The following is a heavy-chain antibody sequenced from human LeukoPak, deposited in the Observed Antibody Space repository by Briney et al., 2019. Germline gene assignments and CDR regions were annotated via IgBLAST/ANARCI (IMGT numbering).Heavy chain of an antibody. CDR1: DTPFPGKV. Sequence: AQVKASCKVLDTPFPGKVSTGFDRPPEKGLRWMGWMNPNSGNTGYAQNFQGRVTMTGNTSINTAYMELSSLRSEDTAVYYCARAPFGDIDYWGQGTLVTVSS. CDR2: MNPNSGNT. D-gene: IGHD4-17*01. CDR3: ARAPFGDIDY. V-gene: IGHV1-8*01. J-gene: IGHJ4*02.